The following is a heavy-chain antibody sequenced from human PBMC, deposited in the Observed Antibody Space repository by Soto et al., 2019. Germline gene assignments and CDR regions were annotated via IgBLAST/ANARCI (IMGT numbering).Heavy chain of an antibody. D-gene: IGHD4-17*01. V-gene: IGHV4-4*02. Sequence: PSETLSLTCAVSGGSISSSNWWSWVRQPPGKGLEWIGEIYHSGSTNYNPSLKSRVTISVDKSKSQFSLKLSSVTAADTAVYYCARGEDNYGGNSIYYFDYWGQGTLVTVSS. J-gene: IGHJ4*02. CDR2: IYHSGST. CDR3: ARGEDNYGGNSIYYFDY. CDR1: GGSISSSNW.